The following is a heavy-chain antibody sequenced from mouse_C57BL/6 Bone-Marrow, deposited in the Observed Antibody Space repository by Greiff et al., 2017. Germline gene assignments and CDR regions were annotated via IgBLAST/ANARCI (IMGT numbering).Heavy chain of an antibody. Sequence: QVQLQQPGAELVMPGASVKLSCKASGYTFTSYWMPWVKQRPGQGLEWIGEIDPSDSYTNYNPKFKGKYNLTVDKSSITADMQLSSLTSEYSAVYYCARSFYYYCSSPWFAYWVQGTLVTVSA. D-gene: IGHD1-1*01. V-gene: IGHV1-69*01. J-gene: IGHJ3*01. CDR2: IDPSDSYT. CDR3: ARSFYYYCSSPWFAY. CDR1: GYTFTSYW.